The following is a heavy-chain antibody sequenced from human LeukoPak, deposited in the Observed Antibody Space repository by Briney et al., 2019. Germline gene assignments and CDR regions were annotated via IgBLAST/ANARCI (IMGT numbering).Heavy chain of an antibody. J-gene: IGHJ6*02. D-gene: IGHD3-22*01. CDR2: MSSNGGST. CDR1: GFNFSTYT. V-gene: IGHV3-64D*09. CDR3: VKEEYYYDRNGYLYYYYYGMDV. Sequence: GGSLRLSCSASGFNFSTYTMHWVRQAPGKGLEYVSAMSSNGGSTYYADSVKGRFTISRDNSKNTLYLQMSSLRAEDTAVYYCVKEEYYYDRNGYLYYYYYGMDVWGQGTTVTVSS.